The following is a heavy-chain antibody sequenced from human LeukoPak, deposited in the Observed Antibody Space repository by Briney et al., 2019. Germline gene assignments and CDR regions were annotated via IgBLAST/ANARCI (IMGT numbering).Heavy chain of an antibody. Sequence: GGSLRLSCAASGFTFSNAWMSWVRQAPGKGLEWVSAISGSGGSTYYADSVKGRFTISRDNSKNTLYLQMNSLRAEDTAVYYCAKVSSCYLCYFDYWGQGTLVTVSS. CDR3: AKVSSCYLCYFDY. J-gene: IGHJ4*02. V-gene: IGHV3-23*01. D-gene: IGHD2-15*01. CDR2: ISGSGGST. CDR1: GFTFSNAW.